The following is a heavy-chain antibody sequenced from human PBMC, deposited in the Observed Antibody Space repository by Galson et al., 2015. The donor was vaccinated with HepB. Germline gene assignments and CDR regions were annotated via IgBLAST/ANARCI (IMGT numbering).Heavy chain of an antibody. D-gene: IGHD3-9*01. V-gene: IGHV3-30*03. CDR3: ARDSGRYFDQYYYYGMDV. J-gene: IGHJ6*02. CDR1: GFTFSRYG. Sequence: SLRLSCAASGFTFSRYGMHWVRQAPDKGLEWMAVISYDGSNKYYADSVKGRFTISRDNSKSTLHLQMNSLRAEDTVVYYCARDSGRYFDQYYYYGMDVWGQGTTFTVSS. CDR2: ISYDGSNK.